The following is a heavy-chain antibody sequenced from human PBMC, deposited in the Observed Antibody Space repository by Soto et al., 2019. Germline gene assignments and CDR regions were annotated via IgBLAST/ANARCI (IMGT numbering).Heavy chain of an antibody. Sequence: QVQLVQSGTEVKKPGSSVKVSCKASGGTFSTLAVSWVRQAPGQGLEWMGGIIPIFGRPVYAQKFQARVTITADESTSIVYMELSTLSSEDTAVYYCARAPYEDYAVPEPNYFDSWGQGTLVTVSS. J-gene: IGHJ4*02. CDR2: IIPIFGRP. CDR1: GGTFSTLA. V-gene: IGHV1-69*01. CDR3: ARAPYEDYAVPEPNYFDS. D-gene: IGHD4-17*01.